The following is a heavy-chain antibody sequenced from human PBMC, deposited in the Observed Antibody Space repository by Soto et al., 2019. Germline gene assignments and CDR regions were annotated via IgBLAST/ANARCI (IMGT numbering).Heavy chain of an antibody. CDR1: GFTFISSA. J-gene: IGHJ4*02. CDR2: IVVGSGNT. V-gene: IGHV1-58*01. CDR3: PERAENYYGSGGTNAW. D-gene: IGHD3-10*01. Sequence: QMQVVQSGPEVKKPGTSVKVSCKASGFTFISSAVQWVRQARGQRLEWIGWIVVGSGNTNYAQTFQERVTITRDMSTRTASMRRSSLPSVVTVVDYGPERAENYYGSGGTNAWWGQGTLVTVSP.